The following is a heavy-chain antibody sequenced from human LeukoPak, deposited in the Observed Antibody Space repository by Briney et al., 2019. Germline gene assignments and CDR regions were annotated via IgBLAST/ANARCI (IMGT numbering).Heavy chain of an antibody. D-gene: IGHD4-17*01. Sequence: GASVKVSCKASGYTFTNYYMHWVRQAPGQGLEWMGIINPSGGTNYAQEFQGRVTMTRDMSTSTVYMELSSLTSEDTAVYYCARDPILYGDYDFDYWGQGTLLTVSS. CDR2: INPSGGT. CDR1: GYTFTNYY. CDR3: ARDPILYGDYDFDY. V-gene: IGHV1-46*01. J-gene: IGHJ4*02.